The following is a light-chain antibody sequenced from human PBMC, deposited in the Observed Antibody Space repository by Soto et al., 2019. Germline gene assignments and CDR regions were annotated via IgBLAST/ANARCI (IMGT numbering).Light chain of an antibody. CDR2: DVS. J-gene: IGLJ2*01. V-gene: IGLV2-14*01. CDR1: SSDVGGYNY. Sequence: QSALTQPASVSGSPGQSITISCTGTSSDVGGYNYVSWFQQHPGKAPKLMIYDVSNRPSGVSYRFSGSKSSNTASLTISGLQAEDEADYYCSSYTSDNTVIFGGGTKVTVL. CDR3: SSYTSDNTVI.